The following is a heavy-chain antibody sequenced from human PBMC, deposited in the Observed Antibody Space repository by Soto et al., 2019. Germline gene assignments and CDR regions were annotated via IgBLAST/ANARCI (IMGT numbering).Heavy chain of an antibody. V-gene: IGHV3-30*02. CDR1: GFTFSSYG. Sequence: GGSLRLSCVASGFTFSSYGMHWVRQAPGKGLEWLAIIRYDGSNKYYGDSVKGRFTISRDNSNNTLYLEMNNLRAEDTAVYYCARDRTFYGSGSKGMDFWGQGTTVTVSS. J-gene: IGHJ6*02. CDR3: ARDRTFYGSGSKGMDF. CDR2: IRYDGSNK. D-gene: IGHD3-10*01.